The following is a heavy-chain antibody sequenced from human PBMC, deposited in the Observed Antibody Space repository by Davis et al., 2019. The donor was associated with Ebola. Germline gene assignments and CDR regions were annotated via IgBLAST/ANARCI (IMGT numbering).Heavy chain of an antibody. CDR2: ISAYNGNT. CDR1: GYSFPSYC. CDR3: ARDSFLWWPYSYYGMDV. J-gene: IGHJ6*02. Sequence: ASAQVSCKASGYSFPSYCISFVRQAPGQGLEWTGGISAYNGNTNYAQKLKGRVTMTTDTSTSTAYMELRSLRSDDTAVYYGARDSFLWWPYSYYGMDVWGQGTTVTVSS. V-gene: IGHV1-18*01. D-gene: IGHD2/OR15-2a*01.